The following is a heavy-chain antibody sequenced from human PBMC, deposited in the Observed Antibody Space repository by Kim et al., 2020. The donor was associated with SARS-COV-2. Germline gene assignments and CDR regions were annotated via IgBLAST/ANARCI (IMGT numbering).Heavy chain of an antibody. CDR3: AKDHESIWWPTFNY. D-gene: IGHD2-15*01. Sequence: GGSLRLSCKASGFTFIRYAMSWVRQAPGRGLEWVPSLNNVNNPYYADSVKGRFTLSRDNAQNTLYLHMDTLRAQDTALYYCAKDHESIWWPTFNYCGQGT. V-gene: IGHV3-23*01. CDR2: LNNVNNP. J-gene: IGHJ4*02. CDR1: GFTFIRYA.